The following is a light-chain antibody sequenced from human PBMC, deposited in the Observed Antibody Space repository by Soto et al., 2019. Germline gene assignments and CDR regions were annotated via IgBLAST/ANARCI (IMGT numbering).Light chain of an antibody. V-gene: IGKV3-11*01. Sequence: ETVLTQSPAALSLSPGERATLSCRASQSVTTYLAWYQQKPGQAPRLLIYDASTRATSIPARFSGSGSGTDFTLTISSLEPEDFAFYYCQQRSNWPPWYTFGQGTTLEIK. J-gene: IGKJ2*01. CDR3: QQRSNWPPWYT. CDR1: QSVTTY. CDR2: DAS.